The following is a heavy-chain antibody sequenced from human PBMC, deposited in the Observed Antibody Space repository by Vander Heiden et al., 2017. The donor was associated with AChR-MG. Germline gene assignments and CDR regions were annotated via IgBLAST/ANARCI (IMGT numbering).Heavy chain of an antibody. V-gene: IGHV3-53*01. CDR3: ATIHGPRWGIDY. J-gene: IGHJ4*02. D-gene: IGHD3-16*01. Sequence: EVQLVESGGGLIQPGGTLRLSCAASGFTVRSKYSRRVRQAPGKGLGWVSVIYPGGSTFYADSVKGRFSISRDTSKNTVYLQLNSLRPEDTAVYYCATIHGPRWGIDYWGQGTLVTVSS. CDR1: GFTVRSKY. CDR2: IYPGGST.